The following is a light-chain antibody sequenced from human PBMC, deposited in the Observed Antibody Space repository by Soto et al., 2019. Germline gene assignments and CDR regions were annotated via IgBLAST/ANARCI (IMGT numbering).Light chain of an antibody. CDR2: EVS. CDR3: TSYTSSSSWV. CDR1: SSDVGAYNY. Sequence: QSALTQPASVSGSPGQSITISCTGTSSDVGAYNYVPWYQQHPDKAPKLMIYEVSNRPSGLSNRFSGSKSGNTASLTISGLQAEDEADYYCTSYTSSSSWVFGGGTKLTVL. V-gene: IGLV2-14*01. J-gene: IGLJ3*02.